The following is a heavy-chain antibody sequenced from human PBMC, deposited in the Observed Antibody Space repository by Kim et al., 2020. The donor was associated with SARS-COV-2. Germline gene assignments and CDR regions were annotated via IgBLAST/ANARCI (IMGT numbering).Heavy chain of an antibody. CDR2: INHSGST. CDR3: ARGGLDARRYYYGMDV. D-gene: IGHD3-16*01. V-gene: IGHV4-34*01. J-gene: IGHJ6*02. Sequence: SETLSLTCAVYGGSFSGYYWSWIRQPPGKGLEWIGEINHSGSTNYNPSLKSRVTISVDTSKNQFSLKLSSVTAADTAVYYCARGGLDARRYYYGMDVWGQGTTVTVSS. CDR1: GGSFSGYY.